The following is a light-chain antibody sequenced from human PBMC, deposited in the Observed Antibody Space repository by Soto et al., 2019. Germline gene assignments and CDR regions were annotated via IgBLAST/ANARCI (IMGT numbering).Light chain of an antibody. CDR3: NSYSGGNTLYV. CDR2: DVT. J-gene: IGLJ1*01. Sequence: QSSLTQPASLAGSPGQSITIPCNGTSNEICGYNFVSWFQQHPGKAPKLLICDVTRRPSGVSDRFSGSKSGNTASLTISGLQAEDEADYDCNSYSGGNTLYVFGSGTKVTVL. CDR1: SNEICGYNF. V-gene: IGLV2-14*01.